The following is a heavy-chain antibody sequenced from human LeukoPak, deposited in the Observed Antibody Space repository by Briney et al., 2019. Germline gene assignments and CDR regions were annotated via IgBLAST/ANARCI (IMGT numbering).Heavy chain of an antibody. CDR3: TRDRELGF. Sequence: SETLSLTCTVSGGSISIFYWNWVRQPPGKGLEWIGSIYNSGSTTYNPSLKSRVTISGDTSKNQFSLKLTSVTAADTAVYYCTRDRELGFWGQGTLVTVSS. V-gene: IGHV4-59*01. CDR2: IYNSGST. D-gene: IGHD1-26*01. CDR1: GGSISIFY. J-gene: IGHJ4*02.